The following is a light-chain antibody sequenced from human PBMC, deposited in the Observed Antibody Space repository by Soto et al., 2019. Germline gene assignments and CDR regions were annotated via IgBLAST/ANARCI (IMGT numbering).Light chain of an antibody. J-gene: IGKJ5*01. CDR1: KSVSSN. V-gene: IGKV3-15*01. Sequence: KVMTQSPPTLSVSPGERATSSCRARKSVSSNLAWYQQKPGQAHRLLIYGASTSATGIPARFSGSGSGTEFTLTISSLKSEAFAFYVGQQYNNWPPRTSGQGTRLEV. CDR2: GAS. CDR3: QQYNNWPPRT.